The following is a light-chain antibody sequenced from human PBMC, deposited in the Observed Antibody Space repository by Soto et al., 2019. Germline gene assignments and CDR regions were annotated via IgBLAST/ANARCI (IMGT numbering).Light chain of an antibody. V-gene: IGLV8-61*01. CDR3: MLHMGSGIWA. J-gene: IGLJ2*01. CDR2: NTN. CDR1: SGSVSASYY. Sequence: QTVVTQEPSFSVSPGGTVTLTCGLSSGSVSASYYPNWYQQTPGQAPRALIYNTNSRSSGVPDRFSGSILGNKAALTITGAQADAESDYSCMLHMGSGIWAFGGGTKLTVL.